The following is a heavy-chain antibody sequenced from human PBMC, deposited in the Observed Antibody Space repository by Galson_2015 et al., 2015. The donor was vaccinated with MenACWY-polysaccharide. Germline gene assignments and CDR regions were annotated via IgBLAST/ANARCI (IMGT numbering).Heavy chain of an antibody. Sequence: SLRLSCAASGFTFNSYGMHWVRQAPGKGLEWVAVISYDGSNKYYADSVKGRFTISRDNSKNTVHLQMNSLRDEDTAVYYCAKDLPLWGAPDFDYWGQEALVTVSS. CDR2: ISYDGSNK. J-gene: IGHJ4*02. D-gene: IGHD1-26*01. V-gene: IGHV3-30*18. CDR3: AKDLPLWGAPDFDY. CDR1: GFTFNSYG.